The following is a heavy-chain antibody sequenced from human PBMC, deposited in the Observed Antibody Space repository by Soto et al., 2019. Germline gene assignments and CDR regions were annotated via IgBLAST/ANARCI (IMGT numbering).Heavy chain of an antibody. CDR1: GGSISSSSYY. V-gene: IGHV4-39*01. CDR2: IYYSGST. D-gene: IGHD3-10*01. Sequence: QLQLQESGPGLVKPSETLSLTCTVSGGSISSSSYYWGWIRQPPGKGLEWIGSIYYSGSTYYNPSLKSRVTISVDTSKNQFSLKLSSVTAADTTVYYCARRDRYITMVRGVTLYFDYWGQGTLVTVSS. CDR3: ARRDRYITMVRGVTLYFDY. J-gene: IGHJ4*02.